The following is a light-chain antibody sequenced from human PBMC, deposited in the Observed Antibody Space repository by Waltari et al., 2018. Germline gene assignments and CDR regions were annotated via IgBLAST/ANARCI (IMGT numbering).Light chain of an antibody. CDR3: NSRDRTGSHWV. CDR1: SLRAYH. J-gene: IGLJ3*02. Sequence: SSELTQDPAVSVALGQTVKITCRGDSLRAYHANWYQQKPGQAPVLLMYGENKRPSGIPDRFSGSSSGDTSSWTITGAQAEDEADYYCNSRDRTGSHWVFGGGTKVTVL. V-gene: IGLV3-19*01. CDR2: GEN.